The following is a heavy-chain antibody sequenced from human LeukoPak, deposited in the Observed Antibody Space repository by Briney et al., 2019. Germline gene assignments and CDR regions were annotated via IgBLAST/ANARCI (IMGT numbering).Heavy chain of an antibody. V-gene: IGHV3-9*01. Sequence: GGSLRLSCAASGFTFDDYAMHWVRQAPGKGLEWVSGISWNSGSIGYADSVKGRFTISRDNAKNSLYLQMNSLRAEDTALYYCAKDMAPWNDCWSGYPLDYWGQGTLFTVSS. D-gene: IGHD3-3*01. J-gene: IGHJ4*02. CDR1: GFTFDDYA. CDR2: ISWNSGSI. CDR3: AKDMAPWNDCWSGYPLDY.